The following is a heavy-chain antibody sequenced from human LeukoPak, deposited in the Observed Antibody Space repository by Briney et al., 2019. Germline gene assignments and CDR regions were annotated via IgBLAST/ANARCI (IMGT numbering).Heavy chain of an antibody. V-gene: IGHV5-51*01. D-gene: IGHD6-13*01. J-gene: IGHJ4*02. CDR3: ARRLDSNTWYYFDY. Sequence: GESLKISCKGSGYIFTNYWIGWVRQMPGKGLEWMGIIYPGDSDTRYSPSFQGQVTISADKSISTAYLQWSSLEASDTAMCFCARRLDSNTWYYFDYWGQGTLVTVSS. CDR2: IYPGDSDT. CDR1: GYIFTNYW.